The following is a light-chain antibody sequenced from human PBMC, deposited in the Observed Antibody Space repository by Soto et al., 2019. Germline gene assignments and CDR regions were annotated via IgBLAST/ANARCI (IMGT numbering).Light chain of an antibody. Sequence: EIVLTDSPATLSLSRWEIATLSCRASQSVSSFLAWYQQKPGQAPRLLIYDASNRATGIPARFSGSGSGTDFTLTISSLEPEDFAVYYCQQRSYWPTFGQGTKVDIK. CDR1: QSVSSF. CDR2: DAS. J-gene: IGKJ1*01. CDR3: QQRSYWPT. V-gene: IGKV3-11*01.